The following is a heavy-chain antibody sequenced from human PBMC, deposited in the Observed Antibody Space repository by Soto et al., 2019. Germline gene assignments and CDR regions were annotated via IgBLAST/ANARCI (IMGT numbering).Heavy chain of an antibody. Sequence: ASVKVSCKASGGTFSSYAISWVRQAPGQGLEWMGGIIPIFGTANYAQKFQGRVTITADESTSTAYMELSSLRSEDTAVYYCARGLGIVDTFDYWGQGTLVTVSS. D-gene: IGHD5-12*01. J-gene: IGHJ4*02. V-gene: IGHV1-69*13. CDR2: IIPIFGTA. CDR3: ARGLGIVDTFDY. CDR1: GGTFSSYA.